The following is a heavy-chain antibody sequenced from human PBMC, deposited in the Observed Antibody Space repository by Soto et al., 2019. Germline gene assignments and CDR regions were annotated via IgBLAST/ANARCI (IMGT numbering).Heavy chain of an antibody. D-gene: IGHD3-16*01. CDR2: IIPILGIA. CDR3: GSKDDQGWGIYYY. CDR1: GGTFSTYI. J-gene: IGHJ6*01. Sequence: QAELVQSGAEVKKPGSSVKVSCKASGGTFSTYIISWVRQAPGQGLEWMGRIIPILGIANYAQNFQGRVTITADKSTSTAYKGLTVLRPEHSAGNNSGSKDDQGWGIYYY. V-gene: IGHV1-69*02.